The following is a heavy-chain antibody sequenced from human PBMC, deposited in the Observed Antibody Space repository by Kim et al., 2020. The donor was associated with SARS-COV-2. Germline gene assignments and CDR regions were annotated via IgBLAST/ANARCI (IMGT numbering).Heavy chain of an antibody. CDR1: GYTFTSYN. D-gene: IGHD3-22*01. J-gene: IGHJ5*02. CDR3: VRGGYDNSPT. CDR2: ITPSGGST. Sequence: ASVKVSCKASGYTFTSYNIHWVRQAPGQGLEWMAIITPSGGSTTYAQKFQGRVTVTRDTSTSTVYMELSSLGSEETAVYYCVRGGYDNSPTWGQGTLLTVSS. V-gene: IGHV1-46*01.